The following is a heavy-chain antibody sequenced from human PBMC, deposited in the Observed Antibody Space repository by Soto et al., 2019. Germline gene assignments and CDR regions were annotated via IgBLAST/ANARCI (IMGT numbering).Heavy chain of an antibody. V-gene: IGHV4-30-4*01. D-gene: IGHD2-21*02. Sequence: SETLSLTCTVSGGSISSGDYYWSWIRQPPGKGLEWIGYIYYSGSTYYNPSLKSRVTISVDTSKNQFSLNLSSVTAADTAVSYCARERGDPYPRVFDYWGQGTLVTVSS. J-gene: IGHJ4*02. CDR3: ARERGDPYPRVFDY. CDR1: GGSISSGDYY. CDR2: IYYSGST.